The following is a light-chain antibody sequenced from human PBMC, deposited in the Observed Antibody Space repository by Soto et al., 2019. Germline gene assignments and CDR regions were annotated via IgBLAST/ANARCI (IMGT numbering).Light chain of an antibody. V-gene: IGLV2-14*01. CDR1: SNDVGYHNY. Sequence: QSVLTQPASVSGSPGQSITISCTGTSNDVGYHNYVSWYRQHPGNAPKLVIYEVSNRPSGVSNRFSGSKSGNTAYLTISGRQAEDEAEYYCGSYATSSSLYVFGTGTKVTVL. CDR2: EVS. J-gene: IGLJ1*01. CDR3: GSYATSSSLYV.